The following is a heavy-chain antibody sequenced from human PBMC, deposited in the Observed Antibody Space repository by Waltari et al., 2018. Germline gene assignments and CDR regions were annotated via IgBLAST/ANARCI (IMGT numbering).Heavy chain of an antibody. D-gene: IGHD4-17*01. CDR2: INQDGNKL. CDR1: GFSFSSFL. J-gene: IGHJ5*01. CDR3: ARDQMVTVTDDNWFDS. V-gene: IGHV3-7*01. Sequence: EVHLVESGGGLVQPGGSLRLSWAASGFSFSSFLCSWVRQAPGKGLEWVANINQDGNKLYYVDSVEGRFTISRDNAKNSLYLQMNSLRAEDTAVYYCARDQMVTVTDDNWFDSWGQGNLVTVSS.